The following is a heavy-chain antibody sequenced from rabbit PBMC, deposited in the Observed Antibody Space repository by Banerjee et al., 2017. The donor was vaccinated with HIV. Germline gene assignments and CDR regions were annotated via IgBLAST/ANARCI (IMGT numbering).Heavy chain of an antibody. CDR1: GFTFSAYW. Sequence: QSLEESGGDLVKPGASLTLTCTASGFTFSAYWIFWVRQTPGKGLEWIACIEAGGINRTFYASWAKGRFTISRTSSTTVTLQMTSLTAADTATYFCARDPYVVEVKNLWGPGTLVTVS. J-gene: IGHJ4*01. CDR2: IEAGGINRT. D-gene: IGHD6-1*01. CDR3: ARDPYVVEVKNL. V-gene: IGHV1S40*01.